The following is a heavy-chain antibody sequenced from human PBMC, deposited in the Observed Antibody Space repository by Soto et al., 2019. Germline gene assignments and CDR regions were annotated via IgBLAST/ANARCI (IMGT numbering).Heavy chain of an antibody. CDR3: AREAGTEYCSGGSCYSNPDYFDY. V-gene: IGHV4-31*03. D-gene: IGHD2-15*01. J-gene: IGHJ4*02. CDR2: IYYSGST. Sequence: SETLSLTCTVPGDSISSGGYYWSWIRQHPGKGLEWIGYIYYSGSTYYNPSLKSRVTISVDTSKNQFSLKLSSVTAADTAVYYCAREAGTEYCSGGSCYSNPDYFDYWGQGTLVTVSS. CDR1: GDSISSGGYY.